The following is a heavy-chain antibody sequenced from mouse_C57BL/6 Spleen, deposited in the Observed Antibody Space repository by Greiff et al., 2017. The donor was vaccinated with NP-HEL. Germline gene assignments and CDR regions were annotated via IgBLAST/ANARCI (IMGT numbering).Heavy chain of an antibody. CDR2: IDPETGGT. V-gene: IGHV1-15*01. CDR1: GYTFTDYE. J-gene: IGHJ2*01. CDR3: TSSWLLRTGTLDY. D-gene: IGHD4-1*01. Sequence: VQLQQSGAELVRPGASVTLSCKASGYTFTDYEMHWVKQTPVHGLEWIGAIDPETGGTAYNQKFKGKAILTADKSSSTAYMELRSLTSEDSAVYYCTSSWLLRTGTLDYRGQGTTLTVSS.